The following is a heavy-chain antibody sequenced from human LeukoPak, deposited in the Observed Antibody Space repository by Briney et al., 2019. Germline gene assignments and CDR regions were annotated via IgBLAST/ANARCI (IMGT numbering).Heavy chain of an antibody. CDR2: VSHRGTT. Sequence: SETLSLTCTVSGGSISNYYWGWIRQPPGKALEWIGEVSHRGTTSYSPSLKSRVTISVETSKNQFSLSVKSVTAADTAIYYCAKKRRRGYYLNSAFDMWGQGTMVTVSS. D-gene: IGHD3-3*01. V-gene: IGHV4-34*01. CDR1: GGSISNYY. J-gene: IGHJ3*02. CDR3: AKKRRRGYYLNSAFDM.